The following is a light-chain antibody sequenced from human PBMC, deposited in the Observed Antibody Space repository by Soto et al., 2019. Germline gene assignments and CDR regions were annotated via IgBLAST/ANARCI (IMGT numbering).Light chain of an antibody. J-gene: IGLJ1*01. CDR2: GNS. CDR1: SSNIGAGYD. V-gene: IGLV1-40*01. Sequence: VLTQPPSVSGAPVQRVTISCTGSSSNIGAGYDVHWYQQLPGTAPKLLIYGNSNRPSGAPDRFSGSKSGTSASLAITGLQAEDEADYYCQSYDSSLSARYVFGTGTKVTVL. CDR3: QSYDSSLSARYV.